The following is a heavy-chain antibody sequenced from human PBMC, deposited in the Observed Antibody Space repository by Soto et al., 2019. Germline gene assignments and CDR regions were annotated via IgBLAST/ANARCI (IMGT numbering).Heavy chain of an antibody. CDR2: INAGNGNT. V-gene: IGHV1-3*01. D-gene: IGHD1-20*01. CDR1: GYTFTSYA. Sequence: QVQLVQSGAEVKKPGASVKVSCKASGYTFTSYAMHWVRQAPGQRLEWMGWINAGNGNTKYSQKFQGRVTITRDTSASTAYMELSSLRSEGTAVYYCARGLNLYYFDYWGQGTLVTVSS. J-gene: IGHJ4*02. CDR3: ARGLNLYYFDY.